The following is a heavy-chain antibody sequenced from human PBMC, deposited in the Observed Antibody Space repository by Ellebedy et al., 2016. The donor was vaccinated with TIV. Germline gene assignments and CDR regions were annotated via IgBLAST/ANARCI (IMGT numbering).Heavy chain of an antibody. Sequence: GGSLRLSCAASGFTFTNYNMNWVRQAPGKGLEWVAYINSGSSTIYYADSVKGRFTISRDNAENSLYLQMNSLKAEDTALYYCARNHRIWGGAYYYYGMDVWGHGTTVTVSS. CDR1: GFTFTNYN. V-gene: IGHV3-48*01. J-gene: IGHJ6*02. CDR2: INSGSSTI. CDR3: ARNHRIWGGAYYYYGMDV. D-gene: IGHD3-16*01.